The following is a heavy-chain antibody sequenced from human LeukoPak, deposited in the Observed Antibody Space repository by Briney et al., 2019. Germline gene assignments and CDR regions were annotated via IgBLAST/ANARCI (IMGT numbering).Heavy chain of an antibody. V-gene: IGHV3-21*01. CDR3: AAAGDYYYYYGMDV. J-gene: IGHJ6*02. D-gene: IGHD6-13*01. Sequence: GGSLRLSCAASGFTFSSYSMNWVRQAPGKGLEWVSSISSSSSYIYYADSVKGRFTISRDNAKNSLYLQKNSLRAEDTAVYYCAAAGDYYYYYGMDVWGQGTTVTVSS. CDR2: ISSSSSYI. CDR1: GFTFSSYS.